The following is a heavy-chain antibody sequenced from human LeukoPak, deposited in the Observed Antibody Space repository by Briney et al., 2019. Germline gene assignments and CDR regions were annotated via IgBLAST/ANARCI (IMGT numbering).Heavy chain of an antibody. Sequence: AGGSLRLSCIGSGFTFSDYSINWVRQAPGKGLEWVSLITSSSTYTYYADSVKGRFTISRDNAKNSLFLQMNSLRVEDTAVYYCARGGGPCGGSSCKNYFDPWGQGTLVTVSS. V-gene: IGHV3-21*01. CDR1: GFTFSDYS. J-gene: IGHJ5*02. CDR3: ARGGGPCGGSSCKNYFDP. D-gene: IGHD2-15*01. CDR2: ITSSSTYT.